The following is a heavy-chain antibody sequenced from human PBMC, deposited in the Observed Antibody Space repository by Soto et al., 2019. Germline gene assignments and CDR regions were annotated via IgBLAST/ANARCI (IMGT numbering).Heavy chain of an antibody. J-gene: IGHJ6*01. Sequence: VSMKVSWKAAGYTFTSCGISWVRQAPGQGLEWMGWISAYNGNTNYAQKLQGRVTMTTDTSTSTAYMELRSLRSDATAVYDCAPGRPLHRYCSSARCYIPYGDHYCMDVW. CDR3: APGRPLHRYCSSARCYIPYGDHYCMDV. V-gene: IGHV1-18*04. CDR1: GYTFTSCG. CDR2: ISAYNGNT. D-gene: IGHD2-2*02.